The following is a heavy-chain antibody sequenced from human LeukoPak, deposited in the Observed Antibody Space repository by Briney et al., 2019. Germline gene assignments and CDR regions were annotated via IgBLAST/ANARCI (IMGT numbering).Heavy chain of an antibody. CDR2: IGSSSSFR. CDR3: AHRDY. J-gene: IGHJ4*02. CDR1: GFTFSTYA. V-gene: IGHV3-21*04. Sequence: SGGSLRLSCAPSGFTFSTYAMAWVRQAPGKGLEWVSSIGSSSSFRHYADSVKGRFTISRDNAKNSLYLQMNSLRAEDTALYYCAHRDYWGQGTLVTVSS.